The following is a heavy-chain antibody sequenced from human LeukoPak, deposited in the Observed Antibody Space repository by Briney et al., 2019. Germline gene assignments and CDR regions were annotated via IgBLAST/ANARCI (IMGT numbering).Heavy chain of an antibody. J-gene: IGHJ4*02. CDR3: ARRGVGPTRLYYFDY. V-gene: IGHV4-39*02. Sequence: SETLSLTCTVSGASLSSTTFYWGWTRQPPGKGREWIGTIYYSGSTYYNPSLKSRVTISVDASKNHFSLRLSSVTAADTAVYYCARRGVGPTRLYYFDYWGQGTLVTVSS. CDR2: IYYSGST. D-gene: IGHD1-26*01. CDR1: GASLSSTTFY.